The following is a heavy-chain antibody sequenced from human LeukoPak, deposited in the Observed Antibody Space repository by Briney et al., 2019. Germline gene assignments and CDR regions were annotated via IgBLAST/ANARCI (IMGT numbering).Heavy chain of an antibody. V-gene: IGHV3-30-3*01. Sequence: GGSLRLSCAASGFTFSSYAMHWVRQAPGKGLEWVAVISYDGSNKYYADSVKGRFTISRDNSKNTLYLQMNSLRAEDTAVYYCAKARVGRWGQGTLVTVSS. CDR2: ISYDGSNK. J-gene: IGHJ4*02. CDR3: AKARVGR. CDR1: GFTFSSYA. D-gene: IGHD1-26*01.